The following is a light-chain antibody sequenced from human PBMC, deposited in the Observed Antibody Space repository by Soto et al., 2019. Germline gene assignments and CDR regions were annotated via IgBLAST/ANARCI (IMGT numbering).Light chain of an antibody. J-gene: IGLJ3*02. CDR1: SSDVGGYNL. CDR3: SSYSSSNTVV. V-gene: IGLV2-14*03. Sequence: QSALTQPASVSGSPGQSITISCTGTSSDVGGYNLVSWYQHHPGKAPKLMIYDVSNRPSGVSNRFSGSKSGNTASLTISGLQAEDEADYYCSSYSSSNTVVFGGGTKVTVL. CDR2: DVS.